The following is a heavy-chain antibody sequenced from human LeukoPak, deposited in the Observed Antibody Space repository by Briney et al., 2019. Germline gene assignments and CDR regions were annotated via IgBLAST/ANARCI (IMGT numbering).Heavy chain of an antibody. CDR2: ISYDGSNK. V-gene: IGHV3-30-3*01. J-gene: IGHJ4*02. Sequence: GGSLRLSCAASGFTFSSYAMHWVRQAPGEGLEWVAVISYDGSNKYYADSVKGRFTISRDNSKNTLYLQMNSLRAEDTAVYYCARGDYGDFLPDYWGQGTLVTVSS. CDR1: GFTFSSYA. D-gene: IGHD4-17*01. CDR3: ARGDYGDFLPDY.